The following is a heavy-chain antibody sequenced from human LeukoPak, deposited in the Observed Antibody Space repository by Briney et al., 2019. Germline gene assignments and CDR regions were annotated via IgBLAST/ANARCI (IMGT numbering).Heavy chain of an antibody. V-gene: IGHV4-34*01. J-gene: IGHJ4*02. CDR3: ARAIWFGESPFDY. CDR2: INHSGST. Sequence: SETLSLTCAVYGGSFSGYYWSCIRQPPGKGLEWIGEINHSGSTNYNPSLKSRVTISVDTSKNQFSLKLSSVTAADTAVYYCARAIWFGESPFDYWGQGTLVTVSS. D-gene: IGHD3-10*01. CDR1: GGSFSGYY.